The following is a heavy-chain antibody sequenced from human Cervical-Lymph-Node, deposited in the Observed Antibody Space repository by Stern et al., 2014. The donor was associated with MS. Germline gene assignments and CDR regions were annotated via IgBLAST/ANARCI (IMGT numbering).Heavy chain of an antibody. V-gene: IGHV4-39*02. J-gene: IGHJ5*01. CDR3: ARRTWWKGFDP. D-gene: IGHD2-15*01. CDR2: IYNSGST. CDR1: GDSFSSSNHY. Sequence: MQLVESGPGVVQPSEILPLSCTASGDSFSSSNHYWGWVRPAPGKGLEWIESIYNSGSTEYNPSLESRASIFLDTSRSRFSLRLSSVTVADTATYYCARRTWWKGFDPWGQGTLVTVSS.